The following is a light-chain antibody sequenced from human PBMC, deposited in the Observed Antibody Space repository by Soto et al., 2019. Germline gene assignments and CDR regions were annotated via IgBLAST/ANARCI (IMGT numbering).Light chain of an antibody. J-gene: IGKJ5*01. CDR1: QSVSSDF. CDR2: GAS. V-gene: IGKV3-20*01. Sequence: EIVLTQSPGILSLSPGERATLSCRASQSVSSDFLAWYQQKPGQAPRLLIYGASTRATGIPDRFSGSGSETDFSLTISRLEPEDVALYYCQQYDTSPITFGQGTRLQI. CDR3: QQYDTSPIT.